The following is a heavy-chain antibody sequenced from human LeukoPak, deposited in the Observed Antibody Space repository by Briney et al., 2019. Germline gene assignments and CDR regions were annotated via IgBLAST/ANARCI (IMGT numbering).Heavy chain of an antibody. D-gene: IGHD2-2*01. J-gene: IGHJ4*02. CDR2: IYYSGST. CDR1: GGSISSYY. V-gene: IGHV4-59*01. CDR3: ARGDIVVVPAAV. Sequence: SETLSLTCTVSGGSISSYYWSWIRQPPGKGLEWIGYIYYSGSTNYNPSLKSRVTISVDTSKNQFSLKLSSVTAADTAVYYCARGDIVVVPAAVWGQGTLVTVSS.